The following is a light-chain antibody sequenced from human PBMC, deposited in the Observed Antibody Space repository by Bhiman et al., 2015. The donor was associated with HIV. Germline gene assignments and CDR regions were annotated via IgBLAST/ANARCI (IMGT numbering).Light chain of an antibody. CDR3: ISYTSSITWV. CDR2: EVN. CDR1: GSDVGGYNH. V-gene: IGLV2-14*01. Sequence: QSALTQPASVSGSPGQSITISCTGTGSDVGGYNHVSWYQQHPGKAPRLMIFEVNKRPSGVSDRFSGSKSGNTASLTISGLQAEDEADYYCISYTSSITWVFGGGTKLTVL. J-gene: IGLJ3*02.